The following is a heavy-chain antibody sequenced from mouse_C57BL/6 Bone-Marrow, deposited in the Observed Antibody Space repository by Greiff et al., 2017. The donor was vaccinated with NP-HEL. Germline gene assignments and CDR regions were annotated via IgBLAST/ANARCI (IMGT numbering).Heavy chain of an antibody. V-gene: IGHV2-9*01. CDR2: IWGGGST. CDR3: AKHGNHSPYYCGSSYLDWYFDD. Sequence: QVQLQQSGPGLVAPSQSLSITCTVSGFSLTSYGVDWVRQPPGKGLEWLGVIWGGGSTNYNSAPMSRLSLSKDNSKTQDFLNMNRLQTDDTAMYYSAKHGNHSPYYCGSSYLDWYFDDWGKGTTVTVSS. D-gene: IGHD1-1*01. CDR1: GFSLTSYG. J-gene: IGHJ1*03.